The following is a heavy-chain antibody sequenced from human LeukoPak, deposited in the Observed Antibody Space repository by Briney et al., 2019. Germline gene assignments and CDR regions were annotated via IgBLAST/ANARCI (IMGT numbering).Heavy chain of an antibody. Sequence: GASVKVSCKASGYTFTSYYMHWVRQAPGQGLEWMGIINPSGGSTSYAQKFQGRVTMTRDMSTSTVYTELSSLRSEDTAVYYCAREQGYSSSWWVVYYFDYWGQGTLVTVSS. J-gene: IGHJ4*02. D-gene: IGHD6-13*01. CDR1: GYTFTSYY. CDR3: AREQGYSSSWWVVYYFDY. V-gene: IGHV1-46*01. CDR2: INPSGGST.